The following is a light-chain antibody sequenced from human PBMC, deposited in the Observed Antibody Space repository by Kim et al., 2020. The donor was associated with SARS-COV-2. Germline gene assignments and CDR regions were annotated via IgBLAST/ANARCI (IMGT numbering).Light chain of an antibody. V-gene: IGLV2-18*02. CDR3: SSYTSSSPVV. CDR2: EVI. CDR1: SSDVGSYNR. J-gene: IGLJ2*01. Sequence: QSALTQPPSVSGSPGQSVTISCTGTSSDVGSYNRVSWYQQPPGTAPKLMIYEVINRPSGVPDRFSGSKSGNTASLTISGLQAEDEADYYCSSYTSSSPVVFGAGTQLTVL.